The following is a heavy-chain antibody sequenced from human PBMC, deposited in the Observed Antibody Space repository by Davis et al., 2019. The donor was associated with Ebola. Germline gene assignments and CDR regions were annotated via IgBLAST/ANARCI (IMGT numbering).Heavy chain of an antibody. Sequence: MPSETLSLTCAVYGGSFSGYYWSWIRQPPGKGLEWIGEITHGGSTNYSPSLKSRVTMSVDTSKNQFSLKVRSVTAADTAVYYCARGSSGYDFWSGYRYFDYWGQGTLVTVSS. CDR3: ARGSSGYDFWSGYRYFDY. D-gene: IGHD3-3*01. J-gene: IGHJ4*02. CDR2: ITHGGST. CDR1: GGSFSGYY. V-gene: IGHV4-34*01.